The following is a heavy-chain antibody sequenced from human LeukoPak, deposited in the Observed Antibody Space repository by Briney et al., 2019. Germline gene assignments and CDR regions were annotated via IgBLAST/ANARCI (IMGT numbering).Heavy chain of an antibody. J-gene: IGHJ4*02. D-gene: IGHD3-3*01. CDR2: INHSGST. V-gene: IGHV4-34*01. CDR1: GESFSGYY. Sequence: PSETLSLTXAVYGESFSGYYWSWIRQPPGKGLEWIGEINHSGSTNYNPSLKSRVTISVDTSKNQFSLKLSSVTAADTAVYYCARGGRSIFGIVLNKYFDYWGQGTLVTVSS. CDR3: ARGGRSIFGIVLNKYFDY.